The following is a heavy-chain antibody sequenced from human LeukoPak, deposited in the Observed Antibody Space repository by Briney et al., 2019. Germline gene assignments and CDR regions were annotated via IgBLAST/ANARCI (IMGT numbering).Heavy chain of an antibody. D-gene: IGHD2-2*01. CDR2: IWFDGSNK. V-gene: IGHV3-33*07. CDR1: VFTFIRYG. CDR3: VRDRLMAPGSSAQGYGDY. J-gene: IGHJ4*02. Sequence: PGGSLRLSCVASVFTFIRYGMYGVRPAPCRGLEWVAVIWFDGSNKDYGGCVWGRFTISRYNYKNTLYQQMNSLRAEDTAVYYCVRDRLMAPGSSAQGYGDYWGQGTLVTVSS.